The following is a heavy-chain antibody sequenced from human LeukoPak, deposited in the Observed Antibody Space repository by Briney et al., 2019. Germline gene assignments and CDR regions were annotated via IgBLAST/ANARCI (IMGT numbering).Heavy chain of an antibody. CDR2: IDPSDSYT. Sequence: GEPLKISCKGSGYSFTSYWISWVRQLPGKGLGWVGRIDPSDSYTNYSPSFLGHVTIPADKSISTAYLQWSSLKASDTAMYYCARIGYCSSTSCTIDYWGQGTLVTVSS. CDR3: ARIGYCSSTSCTIDY. CDR1: GYSFTSYW. D-gene: IGHD2-2*01. V-gene: IGHV5-10-1*01. J-gene: IGHJ4*02.